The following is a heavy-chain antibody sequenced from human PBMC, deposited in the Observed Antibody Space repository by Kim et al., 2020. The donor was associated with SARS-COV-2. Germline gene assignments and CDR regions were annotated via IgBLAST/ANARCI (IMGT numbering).Heavy chain of an antibody. V-gene: IGHV4-39*01. D-gene: IGHD3-3*01. Sequence: SETLSLTCTVSGGSISSSSYYWGWIRQPPGKGLEWIGSIYYSGSTYYNPSLKSRVTISVDTSKNQFSLKLSSVTAADTAVYYCARHPGRVRTYYMDVWGKGTTVTVSS. CDR1: GGSISSSSYY. J-gene: IGHJ6*03. CDR2: IYYSGST. CDR3: ARHPGRVRTYYMDV.